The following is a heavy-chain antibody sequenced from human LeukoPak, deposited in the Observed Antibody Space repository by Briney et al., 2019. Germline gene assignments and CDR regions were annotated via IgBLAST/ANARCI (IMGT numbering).Heavy chain of an antibody. Sequence: PSETLSLSCGVSGGSISGTNWWSWVRQPPGQGLEWIGEISLAGQTNFNPSLNGRVTMSLDKSSNQLSLHLTSVTAADTATYFCSRESGPFCPFGYWGQGTLVIVSS. D-gene: IGHD1-26*01. CDR3: SRESGPFCPFGY. V-gene: IGHV4/OR15-8*02. J-gene: IGHJ4*02. CDR2: ISLAGQT. CDR1: GGSISGTNW.